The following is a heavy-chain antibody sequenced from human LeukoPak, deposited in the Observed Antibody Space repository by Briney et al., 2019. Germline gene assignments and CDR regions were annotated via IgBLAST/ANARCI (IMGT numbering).Heavy chain of an antibody. CDR3: ARVGGSYDCFDP. Sequence: SETLSLTCTVSGYSINSGHYWGWIRQPPGKGLEWIGSICHSGSTHYNPSLKSRVTISVDTSKNQFSLKMSSVTAADTAVYYCARVGGSYDCFDPWGQGTLVTVSS. J-gene: IGHJ5*02. D-gene: IGHD1-26*01. CDR1: GYSINSGHY. V-gene: IGHV4-38-2*02. CDR2: ICHSGST.